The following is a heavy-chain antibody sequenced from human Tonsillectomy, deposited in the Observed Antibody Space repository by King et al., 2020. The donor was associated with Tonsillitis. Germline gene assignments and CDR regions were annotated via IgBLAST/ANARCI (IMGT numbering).Heavy chain of an antibody. V-gene: IGHV4-59*01. CDR1: SGSMSDYY. CDR2: IYYSGTT. CDR3: GRAPVTLYLGWWGYSGPFLLFDL. Sequence: VQLQESGPGLVKPSETLSLTCTVSSGSMSDYYWSWIRQPPGKGLEWIGYIYYSGTTRYNASLKSRVTMSVDTSKNQFSLKLSSVTAADTAVYYWGRAPVTLYLGWWGYSGPFLLFDLRGPGTLGPGSS. D-gene: IGHD2-15*01. J-gene: IGHJ2*01.